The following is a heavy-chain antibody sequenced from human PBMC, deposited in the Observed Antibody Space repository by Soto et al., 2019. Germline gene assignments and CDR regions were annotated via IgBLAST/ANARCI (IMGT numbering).Heavy chain of an antibody. J-gene: IGHJ5*02. Sequence: ESVGDVVRPGGSLRLSCAASGFTFSSYAMGWVRQAPGKGLEWVAGVSRAGTYTFYADSVRGRFSISRDNSRDTVDLYMNALRGDGTAVYFCVKYTVTEDLGESWGQGTLVSVSS. CDR3: VKYTVTEDLGES. D-gene: IGHD3-16*01. CDR1: GFTFSSYA. CDR2: VSRAGTYT. V-gene: IGHV3-23*01.